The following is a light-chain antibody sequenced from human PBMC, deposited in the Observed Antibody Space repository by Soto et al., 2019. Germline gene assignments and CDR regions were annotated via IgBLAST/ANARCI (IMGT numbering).Light chain of an antibody. Sequence: DIQMTQSPSTLSASVGDTVIITCRASQTINRWLAWYQQKSGKAPKVLIYMASNLERGAPSRFSGSGSGTEFTLTISNLQPDVFATYYCQQYLSYPWTFGQGTKVEIK. J-gene: IGKJ1*01. CDR3: QQYLSYPWT. CDR2: MAS. CDR1: QTINRW. V-gene: IGKV1-5*03.